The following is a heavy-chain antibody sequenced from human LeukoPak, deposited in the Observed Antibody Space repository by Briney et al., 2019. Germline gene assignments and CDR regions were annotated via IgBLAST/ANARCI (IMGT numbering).Heavy chain of an antibody. D-gene: IGHD7-27*01. CDR2: MNPNSGNT. CDR1: GYTFTSYD. J-gene: IGHJ4*02. Sequence: ASVKVSCKASGYTFTSYDINWVRQATGQGLEWMGWMNPNSGNTGYAQKFQGRVTMTRNTSISTAYMELSSLRSEDTAVYYCAKDGGLWVSAHWGDSWGRGTLVTVSS. CDR3: AKDGGLWVSAHWGDS. V-gene: IGHV1-8*01.